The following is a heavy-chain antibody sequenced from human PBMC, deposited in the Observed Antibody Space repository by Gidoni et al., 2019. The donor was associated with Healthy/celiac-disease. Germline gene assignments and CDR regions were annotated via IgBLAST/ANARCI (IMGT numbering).Heavy chain of an antibody. D-gene: IGHD4-17*01. V-gene: IGHV4-31*03. J-gene: IGHJ3*02. CDR2: IYYSGST. CDR1: GCSISSGGYY. Sequence: QVQLQESGPGLVKPSQTLSLTCTVSGCSISSGGYYWVWIRQHPGKGLEWIGYIYYSGSTNYNPSLKSRVTISVDTSKNQFSLKLSSVTAADTAVYYCARGLDDYGDYAVHDAFDIWGQGTMVTVSS. CDR3: ARGLDDYGDYAVHDAFDI.